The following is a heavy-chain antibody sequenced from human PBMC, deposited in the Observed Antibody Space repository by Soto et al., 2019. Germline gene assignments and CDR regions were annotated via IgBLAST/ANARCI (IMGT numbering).Heavy chain of an antibody. CDR2: IYYSGST. V-gene: IGHV4-30-4*01. D-gene: IGHD2-2*01. CDR1: GGSISRGDYY. J-gene: IGHJ4*02. CDR3: ARTIVVVPADPGSFDY. Sequence: SETLSLTCTVSGGSISRGDYYWSWIRQPPGKGLEWIGYIYYSGSTYYNPSLKGRVTISVDTSKNQFSLKLSSVTAADTAVYYCARTIVVVPADPGSFDYWGQGTLVTVSS.